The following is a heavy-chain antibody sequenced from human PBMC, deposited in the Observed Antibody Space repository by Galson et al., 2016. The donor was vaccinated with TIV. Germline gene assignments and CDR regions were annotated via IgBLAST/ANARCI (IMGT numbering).Heavy chain of an antibody. CDR1: GGSINSGSYY. V-gene: IGHV4-61*02. J-gene: IGHJ5*02. D-gene: IGHD3-22*01. CDR3: VRIGMLRESCSCYACPGIFDT. Sequence: TLSLTCTASGGSINSGSYYWSWIRQPAGKALEWIGRIYTSGSTDYNPSLKTRVTISLSTAKNQVSLNLNSVATADTAVYYCVRIGMLRESCSCYACPGIFDTWGQGILVTVSS. CDR2: IYTSGST.